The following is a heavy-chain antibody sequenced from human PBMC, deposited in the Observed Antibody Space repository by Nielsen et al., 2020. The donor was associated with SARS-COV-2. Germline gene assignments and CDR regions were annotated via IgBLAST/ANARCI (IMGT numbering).Heavy chain of an antibody. D-gene: IGHD3-3*01. J-gene: IGHJ4*02. CDR1: GFSLSTSGMC. CDR2: IDWDDDK. V-gene: IGHV2-70*01. Sequence: LVKPTQTLTLTCTFSGFSLSTSGMCVSWIRQPPGKALEWLALIDWDDDKYYSISLKTRLTISKDTSKNQVVLTMTNMDPVDTATYYCARSTYRYYDFWSGYSPHFDYWGQGTLVTVSS. CDR3: ARSTYRYYDFWSGYSPHFDY.